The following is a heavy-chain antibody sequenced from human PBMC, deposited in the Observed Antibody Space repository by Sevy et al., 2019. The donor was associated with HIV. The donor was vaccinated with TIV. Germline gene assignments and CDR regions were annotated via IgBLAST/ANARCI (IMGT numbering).Heavy chain of an antibody. CDR3: AGERCSSGGEICQHYDYGMDV. D-gene: IGHD2-15*01. CDR1: GFRFSDHW. J-gene: IGHJ6*02. Sequence: GGSLRLSCAASGFRFSDHWMSWVRQAPGRGLEWVANINQDGSEKYYVDSVEGRFTISRDNAKTSLYLQMDSLRAEDSAAYYCAGERCSSGGEICQHYDYGMDVWGLGTTVTVSS. V-gene: IGHV3-7*01. CDR2: INQDGSEK.